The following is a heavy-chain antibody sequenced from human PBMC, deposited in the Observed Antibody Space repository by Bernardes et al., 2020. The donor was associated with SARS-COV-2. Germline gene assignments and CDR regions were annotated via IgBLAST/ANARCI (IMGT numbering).Heavy chain of an antibody. CDR2: INPNSGGT. CDR1: GYTFTGYY. V-gene: IGHV1-2*02. D-gene: IGHD2-15*01. J-gene: IGHJ6*02. Sequence: ASVKVSCKASGYTFTGYYMHWVRQAPGQGLEWMGWINPNSGGTNYAQKFQGRVTMTRDTSISTAYMELSRLRSDDTAVYYCARPHHLEDCSGGSCYSGSFSGMDVWGQGTTVTVSS. CDR3: ARPHHLEDCSGGSCYSGSFSGMDV.